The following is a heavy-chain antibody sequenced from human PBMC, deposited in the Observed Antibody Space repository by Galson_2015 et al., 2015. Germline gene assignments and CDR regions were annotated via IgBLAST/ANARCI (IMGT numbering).Heavy chain of an antibody. J-gene: IGHJ5*02. CDR1: GFMFSTYG. CDR2: IWYDGSGK. V-gene: IGHV3-33*01. D-gene: IGHD3-10*01. CDR3: ARDRAADFFWSGTQRFGP. Sequence: SLRLSCAASGFMFSTYGVHWVRQAPGKGLERVALIWYDGSGKSYADSVKGRFTISRDNSKNALYLQMNSLRAEDTAVYYCARDRAADFFWSGTQRFGPWGHRTL.